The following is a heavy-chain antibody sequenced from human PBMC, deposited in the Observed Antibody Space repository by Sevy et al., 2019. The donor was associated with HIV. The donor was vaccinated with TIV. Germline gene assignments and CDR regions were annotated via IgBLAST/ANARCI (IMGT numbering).Heavy chain of an antibody. CDR3: ARDYDDSSGYHFDY. J-gene: IGHJ4*02. Sequence: GGSLRLSCAASGFTFSSYAMHWVRQAPGKGLEWVAVISYDGSNKYYADSVKGRFTISRDNSKNTLYLQMNSLRAEDTAVYHCARDYDDSSGYHFDYWGQGTLVTVSS. CDR2: ISYDGSNK. CDR1: GFTFSSYA. D-gene: IGHD3-22*01. V-gene: IGHV3-30-3*01.